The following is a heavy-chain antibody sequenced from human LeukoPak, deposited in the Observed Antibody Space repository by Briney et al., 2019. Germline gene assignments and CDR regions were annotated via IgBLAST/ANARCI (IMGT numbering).Heavy chain of an antibody. V-gene: IGHV4-39*01. CDR2: IFYIGST. Sequence: SETLSLTCTVSAGSISSSTYYWGWIRQPPGKGLEGIGSIFYIGSTYYNPSLKSRVTISVDTSKNQFSLKLSSVPAADTAVYYCIRYCTSISCYNYYGMDVWGQGTKVTVSS. CDR3: IRYCTSISCYNYYGMDV. CDR1: AGSISSSTYY. J-gene: IGHJ6*02. D-gene: IGHD2-2*02.